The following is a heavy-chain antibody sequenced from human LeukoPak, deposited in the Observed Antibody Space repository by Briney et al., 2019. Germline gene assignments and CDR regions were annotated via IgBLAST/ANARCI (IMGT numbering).Heavy chain of an antibody. CDR3: ARDRYDSPAGTFDI. V-gene: IGHV1-18*01. J-gene: IGHJ3*02. Sequence: APVKVSCKASGYSFTTYGLSWVRQAPGHGLEWMGWISIYSGNTNYAQIFQGRVTMTTDTSTSTAYMELRSLRSDDTAVYYCARDRYDSPAGTFDIWGQGTLVTVSA. CDR2: ISIYSGNT. CDR1: GYSFTTYG. D-gene: IGHD3-22*01.